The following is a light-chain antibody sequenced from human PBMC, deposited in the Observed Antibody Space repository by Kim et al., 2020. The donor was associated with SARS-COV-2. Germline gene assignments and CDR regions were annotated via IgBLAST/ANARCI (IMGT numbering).Light chain of an antibody. CDR3: SAWDSSLSAWV. CDR2: RNN. V-gene: IGLV10-54*04. Sequence: QNATLTCTGNSHNVGNQGAAWLQQHQGHPPELLSYRNNNRPSGISERFSASRSGNTASLTITALQPEDEADYYCSAWDSSLSAWVFGGGTQLTVL. CDR1: SHNVGNQG. J-gene: IGLJ3*02.